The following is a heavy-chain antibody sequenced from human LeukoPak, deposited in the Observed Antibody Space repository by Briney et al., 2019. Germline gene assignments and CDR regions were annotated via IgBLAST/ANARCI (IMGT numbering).Heavy chain of an antibody. CDR2: ISAYNGNT. D-gene: IGHD6-13*01. Sequence: ASVKVSCKASGYTFTSYGISWVRQAPGQGLEWMGWISAYNGNTNYAQKLQGRVTMTTDSSTSTAYVELRSLRSDDTAVYYCTRGFGDGSSPPGSFDYWGQGTLVTVSS. V-gene: IGHV1-18*01. CDR3: TRGFGDGSSPPGSFDY. J-gene: IGHJ4*02. CDR1: GYTFTSYG.